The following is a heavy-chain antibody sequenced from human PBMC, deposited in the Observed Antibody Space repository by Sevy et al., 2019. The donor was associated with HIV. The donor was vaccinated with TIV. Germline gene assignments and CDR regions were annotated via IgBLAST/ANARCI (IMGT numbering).Heavy chain of an antibody. CDR1: GFTFSSYD. D-gene: IGHD3-10*01. CDR3: ARESREYCMDV. J-gene: IGHJ6*03. Sequence: GESLKISCAASGFTFSSYDMNWVRQAPGKGPEWVSYISSSDSSIYYADSVKARFTISRDNAKNSLYLQMNSLRAEDTAVYYCARESREYCMDVWGKGTTVTVSS. CDR2: ISSSDSSI. V-gene: IGHV3-48*03.